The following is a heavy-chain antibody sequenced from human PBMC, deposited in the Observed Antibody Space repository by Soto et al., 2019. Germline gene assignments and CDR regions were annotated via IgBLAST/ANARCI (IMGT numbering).Heavy chain of an antibody. V-gene: IGHV4-39*01. CDR3: ARLLGY. Sequence: SETLSLTCTVSGGSISGSSYYWGWIRQPPGKGLEWIGSIYYSGSTYYNPSLKSRVTISVDTSKNQFSLKLSSVTAADTAVYYCARLLGYWGQGQWSPSPQ. CDR2: IYYSGST. J-gene: IGHJ4*02. CDR1: GGSISGSSYY.